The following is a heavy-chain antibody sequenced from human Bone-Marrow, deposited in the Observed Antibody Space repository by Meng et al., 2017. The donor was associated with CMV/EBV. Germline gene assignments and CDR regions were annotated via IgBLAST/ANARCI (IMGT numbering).Heavy chain of an antibody. Sequence: GESLRLSCTGSGFSFSDYAMNWVRQAPEKGPEWVSGISDTDEHKAYIDPVRRRFTISRDNTKNTQFLQSSSPRVEESAFYYCVKSPYAYLTGFFTDWGQGILVTVSS. V-gene: IGHV3-23*01. J-gene: IGHJ4*02. CDR2: ISDTDEHK. CDR3: VKSPYAYLTGFFTD. D-gene: IGHD3-16*01. CDR1: GFSFSDYA.